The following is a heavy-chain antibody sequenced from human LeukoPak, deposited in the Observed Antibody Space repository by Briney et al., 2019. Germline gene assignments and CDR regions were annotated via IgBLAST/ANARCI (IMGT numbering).Heavy chain of an antibody. J-gene: IGHJ4*01. Sequence: SETLSLTCTVSGGSISSYYWSWIRQPPGKGLEWIGYIYYSGSTNYNPSLKSRVTISRDTSKNQFSLKLRSVTAADTAVYYCTSGGMVSGDFWGHGTLVTVSS. CDR3: TSGGMVSGDF. CDR2: IYYSGST. V-gene: IGHV4-59*01. CDR1: GGSISSYY. D-gene: IGHD2-8*01.